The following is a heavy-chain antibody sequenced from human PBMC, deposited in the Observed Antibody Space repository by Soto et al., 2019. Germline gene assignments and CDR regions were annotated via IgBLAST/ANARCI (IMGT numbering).Heavy chain of an antibody. D-gene: IGHD3-10*01. J-gene: IGHJ4*02. CDR3: ARDGYDGSGSPYPAY. Sequence: TSETMSLTCRVCGGTMSEYLWSWIRQYQGKGLEWIGYIYYLGSTDYNPSLKSRVTISVDTSKRQFSLRLTSVTAADTAVYYCARDGYDGSGSPYPAYWGPGTQVTVSS. CDR1: GGTMSEYL. V-gene: IGHV4-59*01. CDR2: IYYLGST.